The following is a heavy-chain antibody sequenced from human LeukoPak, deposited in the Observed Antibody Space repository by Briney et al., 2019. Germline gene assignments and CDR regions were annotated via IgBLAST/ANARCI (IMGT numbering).Heavy chain of an antibody. V-gene: IGHV4-34*01. CDR3: ARGQWLVDY. J-gene: IGHJ4*02. D-gene: IGHD6-19*01. Sequence: SETLSLTCAVYGGSFSGYYWSWIRQPPGKGLEWIGEINHSGSTNYNPSLKSRVTISVDTSKNQFSLKLGSVTAADTAVYYCARGQWLVDYWGQGTLVTVSS. CDR1: GGSFSGYY. CDR2: INHSGST.